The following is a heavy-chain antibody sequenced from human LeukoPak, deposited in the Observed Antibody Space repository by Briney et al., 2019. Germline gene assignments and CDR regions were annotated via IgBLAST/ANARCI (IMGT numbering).Heavy chain of an antibody. CDR2: IYYSGST. D-gene: IGHD1-26*01. J-gene: IGHJ4*02. V-gene: IGHV4-39*01. CDR3: ARHGNPQWELPYYFDY. Sequence: SETLSLTCTVSGGSISSSSYYWGWIRQPPGKGLEWIGSIYYSGSTYYNPSLKSRVTISVDTSKNQFSLKLSSVTAPDTAVYYCARHGNPQWELPYYFDYWGQGTLVTVSS. CDR1: GGSISSSSYY.